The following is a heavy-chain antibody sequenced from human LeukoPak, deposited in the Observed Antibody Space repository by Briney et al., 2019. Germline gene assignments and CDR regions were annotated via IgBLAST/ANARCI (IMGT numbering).Heavy chain of an antibody. Sequence: SETLSLTCAVYGGSFSGYYWSWIRQPPGKGLEWIGEINHSGSTNYNPSLKSRVTISVDTSKIQFSLKLSSVTAADTAVYYCARAAYCSSTSCYTKYNWFDPWGQGTLVTVSS. D-gene: IGHD2-2*02. CDR1: GGSFSGYY. CDR3: ARAAYCSSTSCYTKYNWFDP. CDR2: INHSGST. J-gene: IGHJ5*02. V-gene: IGHV4-34*01.